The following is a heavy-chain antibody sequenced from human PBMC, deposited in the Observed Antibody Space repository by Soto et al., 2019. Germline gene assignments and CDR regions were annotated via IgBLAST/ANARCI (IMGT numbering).Heavy chain of an antibody. D-gene: IGHD6-19*01. Sequence: GGSLRLSCAASGFTFSSYGMHWVRQAPGKGLEWVAVIWYDGSNKYYADSVKGRFTISRDNSKNTLYLQMNSLRAEDTAVYYCARATDQVAVAGSDYWGQGTLVTVSS. CDR1: GFTFSSYG. CDR2: IWYDGSNK. CDR3: ARATDQVAVAGSDY. J-gene: IGHJ4*02. V-gene: IGHV3-33*01.